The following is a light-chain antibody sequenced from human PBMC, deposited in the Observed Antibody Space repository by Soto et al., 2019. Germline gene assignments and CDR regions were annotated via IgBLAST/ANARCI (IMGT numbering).Light chain of an antibody. V-gene: IGKV3-20*01. Sequence: EIVLTQSPGTLSLSPGERATLSCRASQSVTSSYLAWYQQKPGQAPRLLSFRASSRATGIPDRFSGSGSGTDFTLTISRLEPEDFAVYYCQHYEGSPLMYTFVQGTKLEIK. J-gene: IGKJ2*01. CDR2: RAS. CDR3: QHYEGSPLMYT. CDR1: QSVTSSY.